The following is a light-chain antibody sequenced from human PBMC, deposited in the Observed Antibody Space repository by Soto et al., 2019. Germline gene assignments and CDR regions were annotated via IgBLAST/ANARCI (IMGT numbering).Light chain of an antibody. CDR3: QQYGTSEII. V-gene: IGKV3-20*01. CDR2: GAS. CDR1: QSVSSN. Sequence: EIVMTQSPATLSVSPGDRATLSCRASQSVSSNLAWYQQKPGQAPRLLIYGASNRATGIPDRFSGSGSGTDFTLTITRLEPEDFAVFYCQQYGTSEIIFGQGTRLEIK. J-gene: IGKJ5*01.